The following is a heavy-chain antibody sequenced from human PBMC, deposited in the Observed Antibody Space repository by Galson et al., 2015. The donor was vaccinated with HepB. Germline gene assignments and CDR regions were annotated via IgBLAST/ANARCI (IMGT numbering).Heavy chain of an antibody. CDR1: GGTFSSYG. V-gene: IGHV1-2*06. CDR3: AREALDIVATITGYYYYMDV. CDR2: INPNSGGT. J-gene: IGHJ6*03. D-gene: IGHD5-12*01. Sequence: SVKVSCKASGGTFSSYGISWVRQAPGQGLEWMGRINPNSGGTNYAQKFQGRVTMTRDTSISTAYMELSRLRSDDTAVYYCAREALDIVATITGYYYYMDVWGKGTTVTVSS.